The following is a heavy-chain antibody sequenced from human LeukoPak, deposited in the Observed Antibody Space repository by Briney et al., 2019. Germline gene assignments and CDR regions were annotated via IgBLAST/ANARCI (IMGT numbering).Heavy chain of an antibody. J-gene: IGHJ3*02. CDR1: GFTFSSYA. D-gene: IGHD3-22*01. CDR3: ARDGGYYYDSSGSPMAFDI. V-gene: IGHV3-23*01. Sequence: GGSLRLSCAASGFTFSSYAMSWVRQAPGKGLEWVSAISGSGGSTYYADSVKGRFTISRDNSKNTLYLQMNSLRAEDTAVYYCARDGGYYYDSSGSPMAFDIWGQGTMVTVSS. CDR2: ISGSGGST.